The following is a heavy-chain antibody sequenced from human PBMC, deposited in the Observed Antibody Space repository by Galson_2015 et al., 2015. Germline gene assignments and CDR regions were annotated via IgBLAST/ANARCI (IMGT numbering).Heavy chain of an antibody. CDR2: ISTSSTYT. CDR3: ARGGDSYGMDV. V-gene: IGHV3-11*06. CDR1: GFTFSDFY. J-gene: IGHJ6*02. Sequence: SLRLSCAVSGFTFSDFYMSWIRQAPGKGLEWVSYISTSSTYTNYADSVKGRFTISRDNAKNSLYLQMNSLRDEDTAVYYCARGGDSYGMDVWGQGTTVTVSS. D-gene: IGHD2-15*01.